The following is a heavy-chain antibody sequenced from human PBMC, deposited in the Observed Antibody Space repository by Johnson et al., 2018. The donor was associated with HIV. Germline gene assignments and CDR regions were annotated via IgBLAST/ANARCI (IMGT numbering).Heavy chain of an antibody. CDR2: ISDSGGTT. CDR3: IKETGANSAFDI. J-gene: IGHJ3*02. D-gene: IGHD1-7*01. V-gene: IGHV3-23*04. Sequence: VQLVESGGGLVQPGGSLRLSCAVSGFTFSNYAMSWVRQTPGKRLEWVSAISDSGGTTYYADSVKGRFTISRDNSKDTLYLQVNSLRGEDTALYYCIKETGANSAFDIWGQGTTVTVSS. CDR1: GFTFSNYA.